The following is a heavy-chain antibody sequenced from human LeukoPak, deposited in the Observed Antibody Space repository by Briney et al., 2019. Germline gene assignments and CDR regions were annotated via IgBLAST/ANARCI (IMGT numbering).Heavy chain of an antibody. CDR3: ARDRAGGWYGGYFDY. Sequence: GGSLRLSCAASGFTFSSYEMNWVRQAPGKGLEWVSYISSSGSTIYYADSVKGRFTISRDNAKNSLYLQMNSLRVEDTALYYCARDRAGGWYGGYFDYWGQGTLVTVSS. J-gene: IGHJ4*02. V-gene: IGHV3-48*03. D-gene: IGHD6-19*01. CDR2: ISSSGSTI. CDR1: GFTFSSYE.